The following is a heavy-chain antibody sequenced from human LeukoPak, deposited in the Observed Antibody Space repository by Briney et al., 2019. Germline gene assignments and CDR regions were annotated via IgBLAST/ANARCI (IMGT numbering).Heavy chain of an antibody. D-gene: IGHD1-26*01. J-gene: IGHJ4*02. Sequence: GGSLRLSCAASGFTLNDYWMSWVRQSPERGLEWVANIKQDGSEKYYVDSVKGRFTISRDNAQNSLYLQMTGLRADDTALYYCARDKKVGPTTLDYWGQETLVTVSS. V-gene: IGHV3-7*01. CDR1: GFTLNDYW. CDR3: ARDKKVGPTTLDY. CDR2: IKQDGSEK.